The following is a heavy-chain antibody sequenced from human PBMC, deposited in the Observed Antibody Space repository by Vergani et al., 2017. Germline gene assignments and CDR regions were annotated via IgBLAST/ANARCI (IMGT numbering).Heavy chain of an antibody. CDR2: INHSGST. D-gene: IGHD3-3*01. CDR1: GGSFSGYY. J-gene: IGHJ5*02. CDR3: ARHGRFLRWFDP. V-gene: IGHV4-34*01. Sequence: QVQLQQWGAGLLKPSETLSLTCAVYGGSFSGYYWSWIRQPPGKGLEWIGEINHSGSTNYNPSLKSRVTISVDTSKNQFSLKLSSVTAADTAVYYCARHGRFLRWFDPWGQGTLVTVSS.